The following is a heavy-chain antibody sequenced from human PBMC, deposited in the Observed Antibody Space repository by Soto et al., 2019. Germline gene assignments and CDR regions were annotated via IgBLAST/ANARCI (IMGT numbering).Heavy chain of an antibody. CDR1: GFTFYNYA. CDR3: AKGGYNYYIDY. CDR2: ITETGGGT. Sequence: VQLLESGGDLVQPGGSLRLSCAASGFTFYNYAMYWVRQAPGKGLEWVSAITETGGGTFYADSVKGRFTISRDNSKNTLYLQMNSLRAEDTAVYYCAKGGYNYYIDYWAQGTLVTVSS. D-gene: IGHD2-2*02. J-gene: IGHJ4*02. V-gene: IGHV3-23*01.